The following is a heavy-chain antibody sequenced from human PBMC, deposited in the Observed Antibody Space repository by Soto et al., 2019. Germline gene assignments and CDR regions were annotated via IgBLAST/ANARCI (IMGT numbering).Heavy chain of an antibody. Sequence: PSETLSLTCTVSGGSISSYYWSWIRQPPGKGLEWIGYIYYSGSTNYNPSLKSRVTISVDTSKNQFSLKLSSVTAADTAVYYCARVGYITIFGVADDYYYGMDFWGQGTTVTVSS. CDR2: IYYSGST. CDR1: GGSISSYY. V-gene: IGHV4-59*01. CDR3: ARVGYITIFGVADDYYYGMDF. J-gene: IGHJ6*02. D-gene: IGHD3-3*01.